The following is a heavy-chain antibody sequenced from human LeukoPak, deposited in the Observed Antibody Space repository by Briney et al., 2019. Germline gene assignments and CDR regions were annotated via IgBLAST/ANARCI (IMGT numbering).Heavy chain of an antibody. CDR3: AKDLIAARPSAFDY. CDR2: ISYDGSNK. D-gene: IGHD6-6*01. J-gene: IGHJ4*02. V-gene: IGHV3-30*18. CDR1: GFTFSSYG. Sequence: PGGSLRLSCAASGFTFSSYGMHWVRQAPGKGLEWVAVISYDGSNKYYADSVKGRFTISRDNSKNTLYLQMNSLRAEDTAVYYCAKDLIAARPSAFDYWGQGTLVTVSS.